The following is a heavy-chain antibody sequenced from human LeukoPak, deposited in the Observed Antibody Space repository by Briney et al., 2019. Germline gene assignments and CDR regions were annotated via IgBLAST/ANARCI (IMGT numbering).Heavy chain of an antibody. Sequence: QPGGSLRLSCAASGFTFSSYGMHWVRQAPGKGLEWVAFIRYDGSNKYYADSVKGRFTISRDNSKNTLYLQMNSLRAEDTAVYYCAKDGGYGSGSSDHWGQGTLVTVSS. V-gene: IGHV3-30*02. CDR1: GFTFSSYG. D-gene: IGHD3-10*01. CDR3: AKDGGYGSGSSDH. J-gene: IGHJ4*02. CDR2: IRYDGSNK.